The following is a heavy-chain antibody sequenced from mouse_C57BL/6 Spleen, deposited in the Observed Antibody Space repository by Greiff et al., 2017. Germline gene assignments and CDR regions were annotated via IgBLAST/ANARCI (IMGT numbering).Heavy chain of an antibody. J-gene: IGHJ2*01. CDR3: ARGATVVHFDY. CDR1: GYTFTSYW. V-gene: IGHV1-59*01. Sequence: QVQLQQPGAELVRPGTSVKLSCKASGYTFTSYWMHWVKQRPGQGLEWIGVIDPSDSYTKYNQKFKGKATLTVDTSSSTAYMQLSSLTSEDSAVYYGARGATVVHFDYWGQGTTLTGSS. D-gene: IGHD1-1*01. CDR2: IDPSDSYT.